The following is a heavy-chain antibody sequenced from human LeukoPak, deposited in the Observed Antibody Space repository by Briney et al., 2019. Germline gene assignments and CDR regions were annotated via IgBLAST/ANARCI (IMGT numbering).Heavy chain of an antibody. J-gene: IGHJ4*02. Sequence: GGSLRLSCAASGFTFSSYWMSWVRQAPGKGLEWVANIKQDGSEKYYVDSVKGRFTISRDNAKNSLYLQMNSLRAEDTAVYYCAKVGGQWLVSYFDYWGQGTLVTVSS. CDR2: IKQDGSEK. V-gene: IGHV3-7*01. D-gene: IGHD6-19*01. CDR1: GFTFSSYW. CDR3: AKVGGQWLVSYFDY.